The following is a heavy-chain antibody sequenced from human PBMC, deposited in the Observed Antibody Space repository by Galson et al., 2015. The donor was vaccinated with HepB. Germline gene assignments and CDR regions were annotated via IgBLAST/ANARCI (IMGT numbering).Heavy chain of an antibody. V-gene: IGHV1-18*01. CDR3: ARQDYYDSSGLNYFDY. CDR2: ISAYNGNT. Sequence: SVKVSCKASGYTFTSYGISWVRQAPGQGLEWMGWISAYNGNTNYAQKLQGRVTMTTDTSTSTAYMELRSLRSDDTAVHYCARQDYYDSSGLNYFDYWGQGTLVTVSS. J-gene: IGHJ4*02. CDR1: GYTFTSYG. D-gene: IGHD3-22*01.